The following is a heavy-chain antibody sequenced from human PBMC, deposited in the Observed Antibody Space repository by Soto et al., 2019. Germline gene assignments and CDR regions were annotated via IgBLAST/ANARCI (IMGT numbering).Heavy chain of an antibody. D-gene: IGHD3-22*01. V-gene: IGHV1-3*01. Sequence: ASVKVSFKASGYTFTSYAMHWVRQAPGQRLEWMGWINAGNGNTKYSQKFQGRVTITRDTSASTAYMELSSLRSEDTAVYYCARSRANYYDSRGYYYSTFDYWGQGTLVTVSS. CDR2: INAGNGNT. CDR3: ARSRANYYDSRGYYYSTFDY. J-gene: IGHJ4*02. CDR1: GYTFTSYA.